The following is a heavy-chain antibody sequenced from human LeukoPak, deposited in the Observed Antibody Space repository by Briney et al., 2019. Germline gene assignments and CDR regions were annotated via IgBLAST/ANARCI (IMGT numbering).Heavy chain of an antibody. CDR3: AADRVTTAWYFDL. V-gene: IGHV1-46*01. CDR1: GYTFTNYY. D-gene: IGHD4-17*01. J-gene: IGHJ2*01. CDR2: INPSGGST. Sequence: ASVKVSCKASGYTFTNYYMHWVRQAPGQGLEWMGIINPSGGSTTYAQKFQERVTITRDMSTSTAYMELSSLRSEGTAVYYCAADRVTTAWYFDLWGRGTLVTVSS.